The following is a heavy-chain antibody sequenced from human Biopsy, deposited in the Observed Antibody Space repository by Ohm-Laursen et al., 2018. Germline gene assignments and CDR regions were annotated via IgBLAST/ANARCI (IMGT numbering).Heavy chain of an antibody. V-gene: IGHV3-11*01. Sequence: SLRLSCAAPGFTFGDYYMSWIRQAPGKGLEWLSFISGSGVTKMYADSVKGRFTASRDNAKNSLYLEMNNRTVEDTAVYYCAADGAGSYNENWGQGTLVSVSS. CDR1: GFTFGDYY. D-gene: IGHD3-10*01. J-gene: IGHJ4*02. CDR2: ISGSGVTK. CDR3: AADGAGSYNEN.